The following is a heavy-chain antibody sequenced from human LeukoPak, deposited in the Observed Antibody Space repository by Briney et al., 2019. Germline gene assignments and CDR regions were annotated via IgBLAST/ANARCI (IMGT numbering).Heavy chain of an antibody. V-gene: IGHV3-30*18. CDR1: GFTFSSYG. CDR2: ISYDGSNK. Sequence: GGSLRLSCAASGFTFSSYGMHWVRQAPGKGLEWVAVISYDGSNKYYADSVKGRFTISRDNSKNTLYLQMNSLRAEDTAVYYCAKEDGYDYYYMDVWGKGTTVTVSS. CDR3: AKEDGYDYYYMDV. J-gene: IGHJ6*03. D-gene: IGHD5-24*01.